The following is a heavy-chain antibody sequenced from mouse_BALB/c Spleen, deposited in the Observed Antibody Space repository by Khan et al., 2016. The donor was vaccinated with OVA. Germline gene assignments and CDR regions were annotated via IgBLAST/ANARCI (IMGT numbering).Heavy chain of an antibody. CDR1: GYTFTDYY. CDR3: SRSGLGSIAC. Sequence: QVQLQQSGAELARPGASVRLSCKASGYTFTDYYINWMKQRTGQGLEWIGHIYPGNDNTYYNENFMGKATLTADKSSSTAFMHLSSLTSEDSAVYFCSRSGLGSIACWGQETMVTVS. J-gene: IGHJ3*01. V-gene: IGHV1-77*01. CDR2: IYPGNDNT. D-gene: IGHD3-1*01.